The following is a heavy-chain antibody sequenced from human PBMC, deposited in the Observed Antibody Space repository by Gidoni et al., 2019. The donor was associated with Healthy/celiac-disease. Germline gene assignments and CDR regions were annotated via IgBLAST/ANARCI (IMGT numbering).Heavy chain of an antibody. Sequence: EVQLVESGGGLVQPGGYLRLSCAASGFTFSSYWMSWVRQAPGKGLEWVANIKQDGSEKYYVDSVKGRFTISRDNAKNSLYLQMNSLRAEDTAVYYCARDNWNYEFDYWGQGTLVTVSS. J-gene: IGHJ4*02. D-gene: IGHD1-7*01. CDR1: GFTFSSYW. CDR2: IKQDGSEK. V-gene: IGHV3-7*01. CDR3: ARDNWNYEFDY.